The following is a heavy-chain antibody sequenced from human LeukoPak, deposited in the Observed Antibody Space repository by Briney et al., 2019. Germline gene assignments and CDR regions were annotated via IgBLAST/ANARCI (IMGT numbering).Heavy chain of an antibody. CDR1: GFTFSSYW. V-gene: IGHV3-7*03. CDR2: IKQDGSEK. J-gene: IGHJ5*02. CDR3: ARDRVAAAGTNWFDP. D-gene: IGHD6-13*01. Sequence: GGSLRLSCAASGFTFSSYWMSWVRQAPGKGLEWVANIKQDGSEKYYVGSVKGRFTISRDNAKNSLYLQMNSLRAEDTAVYYCARDRVAAAGTNWFDPWGQGTLVTVSS.